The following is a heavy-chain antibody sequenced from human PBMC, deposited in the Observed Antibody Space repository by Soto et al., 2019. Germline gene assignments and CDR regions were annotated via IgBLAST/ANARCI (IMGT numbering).Heavy chain of an antibody. D-gene: IGHD6-13*01. V-gene: IGHV3-30-3*01. CDR1: GFTFSSYA. J-gene: IGHJ4*02. CDR2: ISYDGSNK. CDR3: AREGGQQLVYFDY. Sequence: QVQMVESGGGVVQPGRSLRLSCAASGFTFSSYAMHWVRQAPGKGLEWVAVISYDGSNKYYADSVKGRFTISRDNSKNTLYLQMNSLRAEDTAVDYCAREGGQQLVYFDYWGQGTLVTVSS.